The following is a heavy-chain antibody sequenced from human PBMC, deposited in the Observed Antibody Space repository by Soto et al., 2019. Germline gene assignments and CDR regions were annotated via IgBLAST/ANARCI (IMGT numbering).Heavy chain of an antibody. CDR2: ISAYNGNT. Sequence: ASVKVSYKASGYTFTSYGISWVRQAPGQGLEWMGWISAYNGNTNYAQKLQGRVTMTTDTSTSTAYMELRSLRSDDTAVYYCARDRYYYDSSGYWGDDAVDIGS. CDR3: ARDRYYYDSSGYWGDDAVDI. V-gene: IGHV1-18*01. CDR1: GYTFTSYG. J-gene: IGHJ3*02. D-gene: IGHD3-22*01.